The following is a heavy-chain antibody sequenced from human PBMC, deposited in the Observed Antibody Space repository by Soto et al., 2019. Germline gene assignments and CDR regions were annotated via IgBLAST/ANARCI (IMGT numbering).Heavy chain of an antibody. V-gene: IGHV3-49*03. CDR3: TRGPLGDPIWGSYWFDP. J-gene: IGHJ5*02. CDR2: IRYKANGGTT. CDR1: GFTFGDYG. D-gene: IGHD3-16*01. Sequence: DVQLVESGGDLVQPGRSLRLSCTASGFTFGDYGLSWFRQAPGKGLEWVGFIRYKANGGTTEYAASVKGRFTISRDDSRSIAYLQMNSLKTEDTAVYYCTRGPLGDPIWGSYWFDPWGQGILVTVSS.